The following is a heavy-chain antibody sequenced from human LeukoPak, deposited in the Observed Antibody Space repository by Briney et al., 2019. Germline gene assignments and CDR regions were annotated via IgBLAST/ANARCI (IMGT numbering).Heavy chain of an antibody. J-gene: IGHJ4*02. D-gene: IGHD3-22*01. Sequence: SGGSLRLSCAASGFTFTTYGMHWVRQAPGKGLEWVAIIWNDGSNQFYADSVKGRFTISRDTSNNTLFLQMNSLRAEDTAVYYCTRGGLFTYDSSGYPIDFWGQGTLVTVSS. CDR1: GFTFTTYG. CDR3: TRGGLFTYDSSGYPIDF. V-gene: IGHV3-33*01. CDR2: IWNDGSNQ.